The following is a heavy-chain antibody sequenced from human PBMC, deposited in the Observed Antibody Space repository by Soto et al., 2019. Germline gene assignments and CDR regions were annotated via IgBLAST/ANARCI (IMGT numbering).Heavy chain of an antibody. J-gene: IGHJ4*02. Sequence: GGSLRLSCAASGFTFSSYAMSWVRQAPGKGLEWVSAISGSGGSTYYADSVKGRFTISRDSSKNTLYLQMNSLRAEDTAVYYCAKGLGASMVRGVTNFDYWGQGTLVTVSS. D-gene: IGHD3-10*01. CDR1: GFTFSSYA. CDR2: ISGSGGST. V-gene: IGHV3-23*01. CDR3: AKGLGASMVRGVTNFDY.